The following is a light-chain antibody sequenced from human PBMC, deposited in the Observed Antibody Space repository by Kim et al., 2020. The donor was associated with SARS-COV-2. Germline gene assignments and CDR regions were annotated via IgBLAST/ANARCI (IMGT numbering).Light chain of an antibody. Sequence: SVYPGQTASITCSGDKLGDKYACWYQQKPGQSPVVVIHQDSKRPSGIPERFSGSNSGNTATLTISGTQAMDEADYYCQAWDSSTVVFGGGTKLTVL. CDR2: QDS. J-gene: IGLJ2*01. CDR1: KLGDKY. V-gene: IGLV3-1*01. CDR3: QAWDSSTVV.